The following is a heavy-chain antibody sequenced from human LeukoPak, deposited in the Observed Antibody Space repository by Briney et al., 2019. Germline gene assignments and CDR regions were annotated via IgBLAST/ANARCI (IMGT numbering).Heavy chain of an antibody. V-gene: IGHV1-69*13. Sequence: ASVKVSCKASAGTFSSYAIGWVRQAPGQGLEWMGGIIPIFGTANYAQKFQGRVTITADESTSTAYMELSSLRSEDTAVYYCARDLWGMVRGVANWGQGTLVTVSS. D-gene: IGHD3-10*01. CDR1: AGTFSSYA. CDR3: ARDLWGMVRGVAN. CDR2: IIPIFGTA. J-gene: IGHJ4*02.